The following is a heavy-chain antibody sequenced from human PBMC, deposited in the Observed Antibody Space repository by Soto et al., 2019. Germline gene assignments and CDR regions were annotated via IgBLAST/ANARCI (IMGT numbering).Heavy chain of an antibody. V-gene: IGHV3-48*03. J-gene: IGHJ4*02. Sequence: PGGSLRLFCAASGFIFSDYGMNWVRQAPGKGLEWVSYINIRSDIIYYADSVKGRFTISRDNAKNSLYLQMNSLRDEDTAVYYCAPLIDHWGQGTLVTVSS. CDR1: GFIFSDYG. CDR3: APLIDH. CDR2: INIRSDII.